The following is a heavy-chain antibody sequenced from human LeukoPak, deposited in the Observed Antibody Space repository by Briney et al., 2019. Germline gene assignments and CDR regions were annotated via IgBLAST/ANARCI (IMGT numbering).Heavy chain of an antibody. J-gene: IGHJ4*02. V-gene: IGHV1-18*01. Sequence: ASVKVSCKASGYTFTNYGFNWVRQAPGQGLEWMGNSAYNGNTNYARKFQDRVTMTTDTSTSTAYMELRSLRSDDTAVYYCARYNSMFRGVTTSDYWGQGTLVTVSS. D-gene: IGHD3-10*01. CDR1: GYTFTNYG. CDR3: ARYNSMFRGVTTSDY. CDR2: SAYNGNT.